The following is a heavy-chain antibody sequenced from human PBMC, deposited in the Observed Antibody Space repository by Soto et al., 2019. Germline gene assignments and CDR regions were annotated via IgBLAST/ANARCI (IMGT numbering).Heavy chain of an antibody. CDR2: ISGSGGST. Sequence: GGSLRLSCAASGFTFSSYAMSWVRQAPGKGLEWVSAISGSGGSTYYADSVKGRFTISRDNSKNTLYLQMNSLRAEDTAVYYCEKGGYDFWSGYDYWGQGTLVTVSS. CDR3: EKGGYDFWSGYDY. CDR1: GFTFSSYA. J-gene: IGHJ4*02. V-gene: IGHV3-23*01. D-gene: IGHD3-3*01.